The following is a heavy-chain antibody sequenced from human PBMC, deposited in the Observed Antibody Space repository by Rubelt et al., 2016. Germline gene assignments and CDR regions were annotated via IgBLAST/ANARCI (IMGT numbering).Heavy chain of an antibody. D-gene: IGHD3-16*02. CDR3: ARDFSNGVRLGELSLDS. Sequence: WMGWISAYNGNTNYAQKLQGRVTMTTDTSTSTAYMELRSLRSDDTAVYYCARDFSNGVRLGELSLDSWGQGTLVTVSS. V-gene: IGHV1-18*01. J-gene: IGHJ5*01. CDR2: ISAYNGNT.